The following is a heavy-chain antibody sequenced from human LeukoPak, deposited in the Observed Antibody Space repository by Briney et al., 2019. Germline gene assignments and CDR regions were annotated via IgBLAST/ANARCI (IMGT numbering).Heavy chain of an antibody. V-gene: IGHV4-59*01. CDR2: IYSSGST. D-gene: IGHD3-22*01. Sequence: SETLSLTCTVSGGSISSYYWSWIRQSPGKGLEWIGHIYSSGSTNYNPSLKSRVTISIDTSKNQFSLKLSSVTAADTALYYCARNYDNSGYTAFGYWGRGTLVTASS. CDR3: ARNYDNSGYTAFGY. J-gene: IGHJ4*02. CDR1: GGSISSYY.